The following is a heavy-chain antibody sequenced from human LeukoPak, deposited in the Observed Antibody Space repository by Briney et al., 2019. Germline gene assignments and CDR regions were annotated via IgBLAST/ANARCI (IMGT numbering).Heavy chain of an antibody. J-gene: IGHJ4*02. CDR1: GYSFTSYW. V-gene: IGHV5-51*01. CDR2: TYPGGSDA. Sequence: GESLRISCKGSGYSFTSYWIAWVRQMPGKGLEWMGITYPGGSDARYSPSFQGQVTISADKSISTAYLQWSSLKASDTAMYYCARRYTTSSAGDYWGQGTLVTASS. D-gene: IGHD6-6*01. CDR3: ARRYTTSSAGDY.